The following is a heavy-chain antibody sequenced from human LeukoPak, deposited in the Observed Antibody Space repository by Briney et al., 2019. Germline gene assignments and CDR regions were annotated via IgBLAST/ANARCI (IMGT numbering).Heavy chain of an antibody. CDR1: GYTFTSYG. J-gene: IGHJ4*02. CDR2: INPNGGST. D-gene: IGHD2-21*02. CDR3: ARSYCGGDCYQYYFDY. Sequence: ASVKVSCKASGYTFTSYGISWVRQAPGQGLEWMGIINPNGGSTSYAQKFQGRVTVTRDTSTSTVYMELSSLRSEDTAVYYCARSYCGGDCYQYYFDYWGQGTLVTVSS. V-gene: IGHV1-46*01.